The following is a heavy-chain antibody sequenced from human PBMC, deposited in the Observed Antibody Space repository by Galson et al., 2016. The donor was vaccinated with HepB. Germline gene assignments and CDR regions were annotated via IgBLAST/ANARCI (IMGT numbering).Heavy chain of an antibody. D-gene: IGHD3-3*01. J-gene: IGHJ4*02. CDR3: ARDAQDSDFWSGSYFHY. CDR1: GFTFSSYA. V-gene: IGHV3-30*04. Sequence: SLRLSCAASGFTFSSYAMHWVRQAPGKGLEWVAIISYNGNNKYYADSVKGRFTVSRDNSKNTLSLQMNSLRGDDTAVYYCARDAQDSDFWSGSYFHYWGQGTLVTVSS. CDR2: ISYNGNNK.